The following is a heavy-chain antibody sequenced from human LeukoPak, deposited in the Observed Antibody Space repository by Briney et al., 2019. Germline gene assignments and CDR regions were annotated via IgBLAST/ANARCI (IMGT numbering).Heavy chain of an antibody. V-gene: IGHV4-39*01. D-gene: IGHD3-22*01. CDR2: ISYRGNT. CDR3: ARVGFYYDSSAYFIDY. CDR1: GGSISSSSYY. Sequence: PSETLSLTCTVSGGSISSSSYYWGWIRQPPGKGLEWIGRISYRGNTYYNPSLKSRITISVDTPKNQFSLKLSSVTAADTAVYYCARVGFYYDSSAYFIDYWGQGTLVTVSS. J-gene: IGHJ4*02.